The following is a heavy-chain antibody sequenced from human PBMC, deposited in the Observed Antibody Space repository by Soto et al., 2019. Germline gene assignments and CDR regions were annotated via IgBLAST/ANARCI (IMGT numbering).Heavy chain of an antibody. V-gene: IGHV3-49*03. CDR2: IRSKAYGGTT. CDR3: TKYGDYDLILYYFDY. J-gene: IGHJ4*02. D-gene: IGHD4-17*01. CDR1: GFTLGVYA. Sequence: GGSLRLACTASGFTLGVYAMSWFRQAPGKGLEWVGFIRSKAYGGTTEYAASVKGRFTISRDDSKSIAYLQMNSLKTEDTAVYYCTKYGDYDLILYYFDYWGQGTLVTVSS.